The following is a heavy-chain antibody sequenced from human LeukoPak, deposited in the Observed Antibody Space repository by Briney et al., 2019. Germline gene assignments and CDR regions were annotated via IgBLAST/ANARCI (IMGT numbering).Heavy chain of an antibody. CDR1: GFTFSSYW. J-gene: IGHJ4*02. CDR3: ARGKYSFDY. Sequence: GGSLRLSCAASGFTFSSYWMSRVRQAPGKGLEYISYISSSGSTIYYADSVKGRFTLSRDNAKNSLSLEMNSLRAEDTAVYYCARGKYSFDYWGQGTLVTVSS. CDR2: ISSSGSTI. V-gene: IGHV3-48*04.